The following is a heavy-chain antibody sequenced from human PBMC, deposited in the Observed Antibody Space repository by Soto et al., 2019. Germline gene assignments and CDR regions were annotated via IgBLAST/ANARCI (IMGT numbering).Heavy chain of an antibody. CDR2: IYSGGST. V-gene: IGHV3-66*01. CDR1: GFTVSSNY. Sequence: EVQLVESGGGLVQPGGSLRLSCAASGFTVSSNYMSWVRQATGKGLEWVSVIYSGGSTYYADSVKGRFTISRDNSKNTLYLQMNSLGAEGTAVYYCASARVTMVRGVIVPPDYWGQGTLVTVSS. CDR3: ASARVTMVRGVIVPPDY. D-gene: IGHD3-10*01. J-gene: IGHJ4*02.